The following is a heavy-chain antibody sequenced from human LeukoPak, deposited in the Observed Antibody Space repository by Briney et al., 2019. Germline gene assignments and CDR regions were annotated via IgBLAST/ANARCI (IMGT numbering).Heavy chain of an antibody. CDR3: ARDLGGGGSPGAFDI. CDR2: IRYDGSNK. J-gene: IGHJ3*02. CDR1: GFTFSSYG. Sequence: GGSLRLSCAASGFTFSSYGMHWVRQAPGKGLEWVAFIRYDGSNKYYADSVKGRFTISRDNSKNTLYLQMNSLRAEDTAVYYCARDLGGGGSPGAFDIWGQGTMVTVSS. D-gene: IGHD2-15*01. V-gene: IGHV3-30*02.